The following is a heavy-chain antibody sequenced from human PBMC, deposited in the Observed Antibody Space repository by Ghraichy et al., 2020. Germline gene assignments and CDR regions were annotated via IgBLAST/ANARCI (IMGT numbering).Heavy chain of an antibody. CDR2: IYYSGST. CDR1: GGSVSSGSYY. CDR3: ARDSAVTTPHWYFDL. D-gene: IGHD4-17*01. J-gene: IGHJ2*01. Sequence: SETLSLTCTVSGGSVSSGSYYWSWIRQPPGKGLEWIGYIYYSGSTNYNPSLKSRVTISVDTSKNQFSLKLSSVTAADTAVYYCARDSAVTTPHWYFDLWGRGTLVTVSS. V-gene: IGHV4-61*01.